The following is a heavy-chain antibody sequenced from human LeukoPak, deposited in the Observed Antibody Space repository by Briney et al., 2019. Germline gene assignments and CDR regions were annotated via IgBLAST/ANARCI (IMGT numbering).Heavy chain of an antibody. CDR3: AKSSGYYYPIDY. Sequence: PSETLSLTCTVSGGSISSYYWSWVRQPPGKGLEWIGYIYYTGSTNYNPSLKSRVTISGHTSKNQFSLKLSSVTAADTAVYYCAKSSGYYYPIDYWGQGTLVTVSP. CDR2: IYYTGST. D-gene: IGHD3-22*01. CDR1: GGSISSYY. V-gene: IGHV4-59*01. J-gene: IGHJ4*02.